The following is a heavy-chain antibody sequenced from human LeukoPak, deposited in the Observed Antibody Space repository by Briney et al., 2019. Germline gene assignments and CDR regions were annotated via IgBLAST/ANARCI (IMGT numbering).Heavy chain of an antibody. J-gene: IGHJ4*02. D-gene: IGHD4-17*01. CDR3: ARLTTMTTTGGPFDY. CDR1: GFTFSSYE. Sequence: HPGGSLRLSCAASGFTFSSYEMNWVRQAPGKGLEWVSYITSSGNTIYYADSVKGRFTISRDNAKNSLYLQTNSLRAEDTAVYYCARLTTMTTTGGPFDYWGQGTLVTVSS. CDR2: ITSSGNTI. V-gene: IGHV3-48*03.